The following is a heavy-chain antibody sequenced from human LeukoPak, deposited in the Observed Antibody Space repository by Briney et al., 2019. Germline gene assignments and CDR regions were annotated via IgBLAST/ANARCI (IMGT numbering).Heavy chain of an antibody. Sequence: GGSLRLSCAASGFTFSSYWMHWVRQAPGKGLVWVSRINSDGSTRSYADSVKGRITISRDNAKNTPYLQMNSLRAEDTAVYYCARGLTAVAPDYWGQGALVTVSS. CDR1: GFTFSSYW. J-gene: IGHJ4*02. CDR2: INSDGSTR. CDR3: ARGLTAVAPDY. V-gene: IGHV3-74*01. D-gene: IGHD6-19*01.